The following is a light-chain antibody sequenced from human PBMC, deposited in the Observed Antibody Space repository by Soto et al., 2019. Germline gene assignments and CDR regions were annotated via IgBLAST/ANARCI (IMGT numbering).Light chain of an antibody. Sequence: DIQMTQSPSTLSASVGDRVTITCRASQSISSWLAWYQQKPGKAPKLLIYDASSLESGVPSRFSGSGSGTEFTLTISILQPDDFATYYCQQYNSYWGTFGQGTKVEIK. V-gene: IGKV1-5*01. CDR1: QSISSW. CDR2: DAS. J-gene: IGKJ1*01. CDR3: QQYNSYWGT.